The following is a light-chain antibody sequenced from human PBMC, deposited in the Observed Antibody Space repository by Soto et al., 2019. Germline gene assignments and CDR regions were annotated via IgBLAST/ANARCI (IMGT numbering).Light chain of an antibody. J-gene: IGLJ2*01. V-gene: IGLV2-14*01. Sequence: QSALTQPDSVSGSPGQSITISCTGTSSDVGGYDFVSWYQHHPGKVPKLMIFEVSKRPSGVSNRFSGSKSGNTASLTISVLQAEDEADYYCSSYTSTTLLFGGGTKLTVL. CDR2: EVS. CDR3: SSYTSTTLL. CDR1: SSDVGGYDF.